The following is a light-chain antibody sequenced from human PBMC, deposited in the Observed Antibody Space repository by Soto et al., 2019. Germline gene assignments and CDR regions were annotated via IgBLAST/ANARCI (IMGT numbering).Light chain of an antibody. CDR2: GAS. Sequence: EIVLTQSPATLSLSPGERATLSCRASQSVSSSYLAWYQQKPGQAHRLLIYGASSRATGIPARFSGSGSGTDFTLTISSLEPEDFAVYYCQQYKNWPPRTFGQGTKVDIK. J-gene: IGKJ1*01. CDR3: QQYKNWPPRT. V-gene: IGKV3D-20*02. CDR1: QSVSSSY.